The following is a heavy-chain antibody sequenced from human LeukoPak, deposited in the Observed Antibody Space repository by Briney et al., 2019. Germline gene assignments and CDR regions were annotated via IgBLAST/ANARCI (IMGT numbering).Heavy chain of an antibody. CDR3: ASYDSSGY. J-gene: IGHJ4*02. CDR2: ISSSSSYI. D-gene: IGHD3-22*01. Sequence: GGSLRLSCAAPGFTFSSYGMHWVRQAPGKGLEWVSSISSSSSYIYYADSVKGRFTISRDNAKNSLYLQMNSLRAEDTAVYYCASYDSSGYWGQGTLVTVSS. CDR1: GFTFSSYG. V-gene: IGHV3-21*01.